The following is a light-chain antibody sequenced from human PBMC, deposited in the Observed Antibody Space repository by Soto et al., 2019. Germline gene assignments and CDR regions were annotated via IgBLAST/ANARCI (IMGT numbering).Light chain of an antibody. V-gene: IGKV1D-16*01. CDR1: QDINSW. CDR3: QQYNIYPLT. CDR2: AAS. Sequence: DVQMTQSPSSLPASVGDRVTITCRASQDINSWLAWYQQKPEKAPKSLIHAASSLQTGVPSRFSGSGSGTDFTLTISSLQPEDSATYYCQQYNIYPLTFGGGTKVEIK. J-gene: IGKJ4*01.